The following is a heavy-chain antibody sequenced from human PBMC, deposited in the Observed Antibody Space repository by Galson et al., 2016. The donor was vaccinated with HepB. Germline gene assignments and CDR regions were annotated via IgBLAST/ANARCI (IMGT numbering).Heavy chain of an antibody. J-gene: IGHJ4*02. Sequence: SLRLSCAASGLTLSNHVIHCVRQASGKGLEWVAAISVDGVGKYYADSVKGRFTISRDNSKNTVYLQMNSLRPEDTAVYYCAKEKTAPCFDYWGQGTLVTVSS. CDR2: ISVDGVGK. CDR1: GLTLSNHV. CDR3: AKEKTAPCFDY. V-gene: IGHV3-30-3*01.